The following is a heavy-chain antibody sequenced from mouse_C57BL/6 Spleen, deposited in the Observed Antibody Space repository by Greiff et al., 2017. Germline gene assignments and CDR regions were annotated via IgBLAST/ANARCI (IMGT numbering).Heavy chain of an antibody. J-gene: IGHJ4*01. CDR2: IYPGDGDT. CDR1: GYAFSSSW. V-gene: IGHV1-82*01. D-gene: IGHD1-1*01. CDR3: ARTVVAPYYAMDY. Sequence: VQLQQSGPELVKPGASVKISCKASGYAFSSSWMNWVKQGPGTGLEWVGRIYPGDGDTNYNGKFKGKATLTADKSSSTAYMQLSSLTSEDSAVYFWARTVVAPYYAMDYWGQGTSVTVSS.